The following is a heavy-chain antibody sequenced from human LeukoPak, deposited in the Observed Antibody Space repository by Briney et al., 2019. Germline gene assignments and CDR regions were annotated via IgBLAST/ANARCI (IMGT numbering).Heavy chain of an antibody. V-gene: IGHV5-51*01. CDR1: GYYFTAHW. J-gene: IGHJ4*02. CDR2: IYPGDSDT. CDR3: ARARVPRRAAYFEY. Sequence: GESLKISCQVPGYYFTAHWIAWVRQMPGKGLEWMGIIYPGDSDTRYSPSFQGQVTISADKSFSTAYLQWSSLKASDTAIYYCARARVPRRAAYFEYWGQGTLVTVSS. D-gene: IGHD2-15*01.